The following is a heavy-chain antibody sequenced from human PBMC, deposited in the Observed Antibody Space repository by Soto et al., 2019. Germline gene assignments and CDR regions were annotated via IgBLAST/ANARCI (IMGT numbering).Heavy chain of an antibody. CDR1: GYTFTDYY. V-gene: IGHV1-69-2*01. D-gene: IGHD7-27*01. Sequence: SCKVSGYTFTDYYXRWVEQAPGKGLEWMGLVDPEDGETIYAEKFQGRVTITADTSTATAYMELSSLRSEDTAVYYCATLTRSXGGIFDYWGQGTXVTVSS. J-gene: IGHJ4*02. CDR2: VDPEDGET. CDR3: ATLTRSXGGIFDY.